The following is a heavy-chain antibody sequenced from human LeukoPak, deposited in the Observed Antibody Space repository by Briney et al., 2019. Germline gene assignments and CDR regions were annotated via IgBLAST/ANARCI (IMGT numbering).Heavy chain of an antibody. Sequence: GGSLRLSCAASGFTFSSYSMNWVRQAPGKGLEWVSYISSSSSTIYYADSVKGRFTISRDNAKNSLYLQMNSLRAGDTAVYYCTRDGGDSSGWYPTGAVHWGQGTLVTVSS. J-gene: IGHJ4*02. CDR1: GFTFSSYS. D-gene: IGHD6-19*01. CDR2: ISSSSSTI. V-gene: IGHV3-48*01. CDR3: TRDGGDSSGWYPTGAVH.